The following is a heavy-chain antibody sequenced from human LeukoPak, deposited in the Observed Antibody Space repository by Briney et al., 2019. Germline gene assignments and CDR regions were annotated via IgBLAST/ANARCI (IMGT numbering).Heavy chain of an antibody. V-gene: IGHV1-69*13. CDR1: GGTFSGYA. D-gene: IGHD1-26*01. CDR3: ARDSNSGSYWWFDP. J-gene: IGHJ5*02. CDR2: IIPIFGTA. Sequence: SVKVSCKASGGTFSGYAISWVRQAPGQGLEWMGGIIPIFGTANYAQKFQGRVTITADESTSTAYMELSSLRSEDTAVYYCARDSNSGSYWWFDPWGQGTLVTVSS.